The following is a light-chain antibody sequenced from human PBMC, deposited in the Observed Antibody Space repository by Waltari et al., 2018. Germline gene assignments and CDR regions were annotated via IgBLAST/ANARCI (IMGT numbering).Light chain of an antibody. CDR2: SDY. V-gene: IGLV1-44*01. Sequence: QAVLTQPPSASGAPGQMVSIPCSGTNSNIGRNTVNWSQQLPRTAPKLLISSDYQRPSGVPDRFFGSRSGTSASLAISGLLSEDEADYYCATWGDSLNGWVFGGGTKLTVL. J-gene: IGLJ3*02. CDR1: NSNIGRNT. CDR3: ATWGDSLNGWV.